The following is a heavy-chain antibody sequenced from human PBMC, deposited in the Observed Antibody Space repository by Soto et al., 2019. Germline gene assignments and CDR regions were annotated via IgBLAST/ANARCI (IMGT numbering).Heavy chain of an antibody. V-gene: IGHV1-46*01. D-gene: IGHD5-18*01. CDR3: ASGIQRYYYYYYGMNV. Sequence: GASVKVSCKASGYTFTSYYMHWVRQAPGQGLEWMGIINPSGGSTSYAQKFQGRVTMTRDTSTSTVCMELSSLRSEDTAVYYCASGIQRYYYYYYGMNVWGQGTTVTVS. CDR1: GYTFTSYY. CDR2: INPSGGST. J-gene: IGHJ6*02.